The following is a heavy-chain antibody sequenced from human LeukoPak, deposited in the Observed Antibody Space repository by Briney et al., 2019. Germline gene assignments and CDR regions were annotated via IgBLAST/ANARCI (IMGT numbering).Heavy chain of an antibody. CDR3: AQDHGESMTVVGRYLDY. Sequence: GGSLRLSCAASGFTFSSYSMNWVRQAPGKGLEWVSSISSSSSYIYYADSVKGRFTISRDNAKNSLYLQMNSLRAEDTAVYYCAQDHGESMTVVGRYLDYWGQGTLVTVSS. V-gene: IGHV3-21*01. J-gene: IGHJ4*02. D-gene: IGHD3-22*01. CDR1: GFTFSSYS. CDR2: ISSSSSYI.